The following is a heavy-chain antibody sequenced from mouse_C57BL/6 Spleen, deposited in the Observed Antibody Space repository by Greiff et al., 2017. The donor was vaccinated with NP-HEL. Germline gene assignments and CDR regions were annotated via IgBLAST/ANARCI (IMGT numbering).Heavy chain of an antibody. CDR2: IHPNSGST. CDR3: ARRTTVVATDWYFDV. V-gene: IGHV1-64*01. D-gene: IGHD1-1*01. CDR1: GYTFTSYW. Sequence: QVQLQQSGAELVKPGASVKLSCKASGYTFTSYWMHWVKQRPGQGLEWIGMIHPNSGSTNYNEKFKSKATLTVDKSSSPAYMQLSSLTSEDAAVYYCARRTTVVATDWYFDVWGTGTTVTVSS. J-gene: IGHJ1*03.